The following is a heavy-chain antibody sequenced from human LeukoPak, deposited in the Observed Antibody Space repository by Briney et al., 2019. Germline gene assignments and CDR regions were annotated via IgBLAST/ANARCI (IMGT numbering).Heavy chain of an antibody. CDR1: GLTFNNYA. J-gene: IGHJ4*02. CDR3: ASGVGMIDY. Sequence: PGGSLRLSCAVSGLTFNNYAMSWVRQAPGKGLEWVANIKQDGSEKYYVDSVKGRFTISRDNAKNSLYLQMNSLRAEDTAVYYCASGVGMIDYWGQGTLVTVSS. D-gene: IGHD3-22*01. V-gene: IGHV3-7*01. CDR2: IKQDGSEK.